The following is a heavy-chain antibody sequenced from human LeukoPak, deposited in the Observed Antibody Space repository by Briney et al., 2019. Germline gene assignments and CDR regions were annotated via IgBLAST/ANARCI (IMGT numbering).Heavy chain of an antibody. Sequence: SETLSLTCTVSGGSISSSSYYWGWIRQPPGKGLEWIGSIYYSGSTYYNPSLKSRVTISVDTSKNQFSLKLSSVTAADTAVYYCASGGSSSWYRWFDPWGQGTLVTVSS. J-gene: IGHJ5*02. CDR3: ASGGSSSWYRWFDP. V-gene: IGHV4-39*01. CDR2: IYYSGST. CDR1: GGSISSSSYY. D-gene: IGHD6-13*01.